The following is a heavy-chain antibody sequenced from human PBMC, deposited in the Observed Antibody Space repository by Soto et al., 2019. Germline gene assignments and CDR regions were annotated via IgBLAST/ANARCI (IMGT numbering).Heavy chain of an antibody. J-gene: IGHJ5*02. Sequence: QVQLVESGGGVVQPGRSLRLSCAASGFTFSSYGMHWVRQAPGKGLEWVAVISYDGSNKYYADSVKGRFTISRDNSKNTLYLQMNSLRAEDTAVYYCAKGVVPAAIMTNWSDPWGQGPLVTVSP. CDR1: GFTFSSYG. V-gene: IGHV3-30*18. D-gene: IGHD2-2*02. CDR3: AKGVVPAAIMTNWSDP. CDR2: ISYDGSNK.